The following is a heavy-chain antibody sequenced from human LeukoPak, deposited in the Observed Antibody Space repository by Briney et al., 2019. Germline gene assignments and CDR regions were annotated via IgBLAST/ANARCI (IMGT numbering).Heavy chain of an antibody. V-gene: IGHV4-31*03. CDR3: ARVYCGGDCYLGSPDAFDI. Sequence: PSETLSLTCTVSGGSISSGGYYWSWIRQHPGKGLEWIGYIYYSGSTYYNPSLKSRVTISVDTSKNQFSLKLSSVTAADTAVYYCARVYCGGDCYLGSPDAFDIWGQGTMVTVSS. CDR2: IYYSGST. J-gene: IGHJ3*02. CDR1: GGSISSGGYY. D-gene: IGHD2-21*02.